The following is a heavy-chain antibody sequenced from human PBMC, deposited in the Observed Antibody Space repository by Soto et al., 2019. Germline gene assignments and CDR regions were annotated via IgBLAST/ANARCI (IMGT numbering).Heavy chain of an antibody. J-gene: IGHJ4*02. D-gene: IGHD5-18*01. V-gene: IGHV4-39*01. CDR1: GGSISSSSYY. Sequence: QLQLQESGPGLVKPSETLSLTCTVSGGSISSSSYYWGWIRQPPGKGLEWIGSIYYSGSTYYNPSLKSRVTISVDTSKNQFSLKLSSVTAADTAVYYCARQNSYGYRGGETIDYWGQGTLVTVSS. CDR2: IYYSGST. CDR3: ARQNSYGYRGGETIDY.